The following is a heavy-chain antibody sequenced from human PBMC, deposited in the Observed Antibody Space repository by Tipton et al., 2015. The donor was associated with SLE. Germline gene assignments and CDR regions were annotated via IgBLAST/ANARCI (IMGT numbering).Heavy chain of an antibody. V-gene: IGHV4-39*07. Sequence: GLVKPSETLSLTCAVSGGSISGSTYYWGWIRQPPGKGLEWIGSIYYTGNAYYNSSLKSRITLSLDTSKNQFSLRVNSVTAADTAAYYCARGGGSYYDYWGQGTLVTVSS. CDR1: GGSISGSTYY. D-gene: IGHD1-26*01. J-gene: IGHJ4*02. CDR3: ARGGGSYYDY. CDR2: IYYTGNA.